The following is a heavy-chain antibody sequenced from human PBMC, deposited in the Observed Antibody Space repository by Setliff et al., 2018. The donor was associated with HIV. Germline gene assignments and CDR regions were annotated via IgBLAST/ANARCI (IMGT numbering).Heavy chain of an antibody. Sequence: SETLSLTCTVSGGSINSTSYYWGWIRQPPGKGLEWIGSTHHSGSTYYNPSLNSRVTISVDTSKNHFSLKLRSVTAADTAVYYCARHLLRGYIYIVFDYWGQGTLVTVSS. CDR1: GGSINSTSYY. D-gene: IGHD5-18*01. V-gene: IGHV4-39*01. CDR3: ARHLLRGYIYIVFDY. CDR2: THHSGST. J-gene: IGHJ4*02.